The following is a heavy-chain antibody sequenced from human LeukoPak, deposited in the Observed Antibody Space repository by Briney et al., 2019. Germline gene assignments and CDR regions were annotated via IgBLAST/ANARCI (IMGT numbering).Heavy chain of an antibody. V-gene: IGHV4-59*04. D-gene: IGHD5-12*01. Sequence: SSETLSLTCTVSGGSISSYSWSWIRQPPGKGLEWIGYIYHSGSTYYNPSLKSRVTISVDRSKNQFSLKLSSVTAADTAVYYCARLQLRPSRAFDIWGQGTMVTVSS. CDR3: ARLQLRPSRAFDI. J-gene: IGHJ3*02. CDR2: IYHSGST. CDR1: GGSISSYS.